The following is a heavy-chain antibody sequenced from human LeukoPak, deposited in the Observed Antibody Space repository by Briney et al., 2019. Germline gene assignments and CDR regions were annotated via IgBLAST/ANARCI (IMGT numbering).Heavy chain of an antibody. J-gene: IGHJ4*02. CDR3: ARVEAAGWFGELPPDY. CDR2: INPNSGGT. Sequence: ASVKVSFKASGYTFTGYYMHWVRQAPGQGLEWMGWINPNSGGTNYAQKFQGRVTMTRDTSISTAYMELSRLRSDDTAVYYCARVEAAGWFGELPPDYWGQGTLVTVSS. CDR1: GYTFTGYY. V-gene: IGHV1-2*02. D-gene: IGHD3-10*01.